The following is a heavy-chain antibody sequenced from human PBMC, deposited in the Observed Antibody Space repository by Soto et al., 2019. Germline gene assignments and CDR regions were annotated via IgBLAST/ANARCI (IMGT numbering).Heavy chain of an antibody. D-gene: IGHD3-9*01. CDR1: GYTFTNYG. V-gene: IGHV1-18*01. Sequence: ASVKVSCKASGYTFTNYGISWVRQAPGQGLEWMGWITTYNGDTNYAQNLQGRVTMTTDTSTSTAYMELKSLGSDDTAVYYCARDSPILTAWGQGTPVTVSS. J-gene: IGHJ5*02. CDR3: ARDSPILTA. CDR2: ITTYNGDT.